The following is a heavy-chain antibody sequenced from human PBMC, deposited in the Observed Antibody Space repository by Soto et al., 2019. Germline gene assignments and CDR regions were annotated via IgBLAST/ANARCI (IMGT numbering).Heavy chain of an antibody. V-gene: IGHV6-1*01. CDR2: TYYRSKWYN. CDR3: ARDVANWFDP. CDR1: GYSVSSNSAA. Sequence: SQTLSLTCVISGYSVSSNSAAWNWIRQPPSRGLEWLGRTYYRSKWYNDFAISVKSRITINPDTSKNQFSLQLNSVTPEDTAVYYCARDVANWFDPWGQGTQVTVSS. J-gene: IGHJ5*02.